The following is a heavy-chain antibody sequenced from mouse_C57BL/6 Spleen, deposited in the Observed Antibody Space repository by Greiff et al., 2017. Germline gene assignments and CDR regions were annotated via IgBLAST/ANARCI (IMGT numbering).Heavy chain of an antibody. CDR1: GYTFTSYW. J-gene: IGHJ4*01. V-gene: IGHV1-64*01. Sequence: QVQLQQPGAELVKPGASVKLSCKASGYTFTSYWMHWVKQRPGQGLEWIGMIHPNSGSTNYNEKFKSKATLTVDKSSSTAYMQPSSLTSEDSAVYYCSYDYDVARDYWGQGTSVTVSS. D-gene: IGHD2-4*01. CDR2: IHPNSGST. CDR3: SYDYDVARDY.